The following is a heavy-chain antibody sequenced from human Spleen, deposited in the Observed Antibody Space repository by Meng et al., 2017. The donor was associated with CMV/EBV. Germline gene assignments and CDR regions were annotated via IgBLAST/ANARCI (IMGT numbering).Heavy chain of an antibody. CDR3: ARAYSSSLIDY. CDR2: IKQDGSEK. J-gene: IGHJ4*02. Sequence: GGSLRLSCAASGFTFSTYTMSWVRQAPGKGLEWVANIKQDGSEKSYVDSVKGRFTISRDNAKNSLYLQMNSLRAEDTAVYYCARAYSSSLIDYWGQGTLVTVSS. V-gene: IGHV3-7*01. D-gene: IGHD6-6*01. CDR1: GFTFSTYT.